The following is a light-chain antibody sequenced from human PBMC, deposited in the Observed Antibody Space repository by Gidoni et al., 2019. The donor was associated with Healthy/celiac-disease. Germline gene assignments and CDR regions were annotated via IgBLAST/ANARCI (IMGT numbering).Light chain of an antibody. Sequence: SSELTQDPAVSVALGQTVSITCQGDSLRSYYASWYQQKPGQAPVLVIYGKNNRPSGIPDRFSGSSSGNTASLTITGAQAEDEADYYCNSRDISGNHLVFGGGTKLTVL. V-gene: IGLV3-19*01. CDR2: GKN. CDR1: SLRSYY. CDR3: NSRDISGNHLV. J-gene: IGLJ2*01.